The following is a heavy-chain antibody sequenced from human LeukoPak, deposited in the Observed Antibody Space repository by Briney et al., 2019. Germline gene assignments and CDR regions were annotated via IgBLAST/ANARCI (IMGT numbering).Heavy chain of an antibody. V-gene: IGHV4-39*07. CDR3: AREEYYYDSSGYYSPFDY. Sequence: SETLSLTCTVSGGSISSSSYYWGWIRQPPGKGLEWIGSIYYSGSTYYNPSLKSRVTISVDTSKNQFSLKLSSVTAADTAVYYCAREEYYYDSSGYYSPFDYWGQGTLVTVSS. J-gene: IGHJ4*02. CDR1: GGSISSSSYY. D-gene: IGHD3-22*01. CDR2: IYYSGST.